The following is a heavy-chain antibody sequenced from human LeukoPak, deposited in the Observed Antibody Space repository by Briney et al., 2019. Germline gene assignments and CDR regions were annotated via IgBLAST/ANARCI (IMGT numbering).Heavy chain of an antibody. CDR2: TRNKANGYTT. CDR1: GFTFSDHY. Sequence: GRSLRLSCAASGFTFSDHYMDWVRQAPGKGLEWVGRTRNKANGYTTEYAASVKDRFTMSRDDSKNSVYLQMNSLKTEDTAVYYCTRVGNSGGYYNPLDYWGQGTLVTVSS. CDR3: TRVGNSGGYYNPLDY. D-gene: IGHD3-22*01. V-gene: IGHV3-72*01. J-gene: IGHJ4*02.